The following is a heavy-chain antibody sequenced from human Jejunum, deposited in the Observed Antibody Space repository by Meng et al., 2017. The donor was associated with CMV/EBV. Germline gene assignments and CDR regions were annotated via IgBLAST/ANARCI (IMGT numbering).Heavy chain of an antibody. Sequence: IPLKGPGPTLVKPTHTLTLPCAFSGLSSISSGVGVGWIRQPPGKALEWLALIYWDDDKRYSPSLKNRLTITKDTSKNQVVLTLTNIDPVDTATYYCAHRHRLRDFNYWGQGTLVTVSS. J-gene: IGHJ4*02. V-gene: IGHV2-5*02. D-gene: IGHD4-17*01. CDR2: IYWDDDK. CDR3: AHRHRLRDFNY. CDR1: GLSSISSGVG.